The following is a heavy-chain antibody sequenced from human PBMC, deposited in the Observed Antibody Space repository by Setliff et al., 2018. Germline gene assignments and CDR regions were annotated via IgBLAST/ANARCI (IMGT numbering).Heavy chain of an antibody. CDR2: ISPYNGDA. CDR3: TRGRGPRVVVAVPLDF. Sequence: ASVKVSCKTSGYNFITLGVNWVRQVPGQGFEWMGWISPYNGDANYAQKFQGRVTMTTDTSTGTAYMELRTLSSDDTAVYYCTRGRGPRVVVAVPLDFWGQGTLVTVSS. CDR1: GYNFITLG. J-gene: IGHJ4*02. D-gene: IGHD2-15*01. V-gene: IGHV1-18*01.